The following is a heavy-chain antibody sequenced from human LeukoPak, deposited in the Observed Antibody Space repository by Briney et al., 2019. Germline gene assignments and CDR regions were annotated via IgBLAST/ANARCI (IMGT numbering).Heavy chain of an antibody. CDR3: ARMGGVTVSGDY. CDR2: ISGYNSNP. D-gene: IGHD4-11*01. CDR1: GYIFTSYS. J-gene: IGHJ4*02. V-gene: IGHV1-18*01. Sequence: ASVKVSCKTSGYIFTSYSITWVRQAPGQGLEWVGWISGYNSNPHYAQRFQGRVTMSIDTSTTTAYMELKSLTADDTAVYYCARMGGVTVSGDYWGQGTLVTVSS.